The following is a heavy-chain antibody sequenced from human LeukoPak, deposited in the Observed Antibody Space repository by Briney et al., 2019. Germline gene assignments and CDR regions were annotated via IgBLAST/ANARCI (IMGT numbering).Heavy chain of an antibody. Sequence: GTSLRLSCAASGFTFDDYAMHWVRQAPGKGLEWVSGISWNSGSIGYADSVKGRFTISRDNAKNSLYLQMNSLRAEDTALYYCAKGRSGYYLSWFDPWGQGTPVTVSS. V-gene: IGHV3-9*01. CDR2: ISWNSGSI. J-gene: IGHJ5*02. CDR1: GFTFDDYA. CDR3: AKGRSGYYLSWFDP. D-gene: IGHD3-22*01.